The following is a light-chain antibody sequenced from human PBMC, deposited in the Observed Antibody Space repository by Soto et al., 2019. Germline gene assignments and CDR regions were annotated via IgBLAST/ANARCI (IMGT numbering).Light chain of an antibody. CDR1: SSDVGSYNL. V-gene: IGLV2-23*01. CDR2: EGS. CDR3: YSSGGRSTVV. Sequence: QSVLTQPASVSGSPGQSITISCTGTSSDVGSYNLVSWYQQHPGKAPKLMIYEGSKRPSGVSNRFSGSKSDNTASLTISGLLAEDEADYYCYSSGGRSTVVFGGGTEPTVL. J-gene: IGLJ3*02.